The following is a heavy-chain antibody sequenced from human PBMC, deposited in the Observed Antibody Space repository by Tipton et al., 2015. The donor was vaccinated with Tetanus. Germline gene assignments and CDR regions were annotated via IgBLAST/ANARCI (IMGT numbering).Heavy chain of an antibody. CDR2: VHPRGST. CDR1: SGYSFPHS. D-gene: IGHD6-19*01. Sequence: QLVQSGAEMKKPGESLKVSCKTSGYSFPHSWIGWVRQPPGKGLEWIGEVHPRGSTNYNPSLKSRVTISLDTSKPHFYLNLSSVTAADTAVYYCARPIKQWLVPVDSWGQGTLVTVSS. J-gene: IGHJ4*02. CDR3: ARPIKQWLVPVDS. V-gene: IGHV4-34*01.